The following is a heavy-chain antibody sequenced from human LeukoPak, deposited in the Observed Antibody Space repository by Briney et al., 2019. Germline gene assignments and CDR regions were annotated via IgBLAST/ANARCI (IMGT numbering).Heavy chain of an antibody. D-gene: IGHD3-3*01. J-gene: IGHJ4*02. V-gene: IGHV4-34*01. CDR2: INHSGST. CDR3: ARDRGRLRFSDY. CDR1: GGSFSGYY. Sequence: SKTLSLTCAVYGGSFSGYYWSWIRQPPGKGLEWIGEINHSGSTNYNPSLKSRVTISVGTSKNQFSLKLSSVTAADTAVYYCARDRGRLRFSDYWGQGTLVTVSP.